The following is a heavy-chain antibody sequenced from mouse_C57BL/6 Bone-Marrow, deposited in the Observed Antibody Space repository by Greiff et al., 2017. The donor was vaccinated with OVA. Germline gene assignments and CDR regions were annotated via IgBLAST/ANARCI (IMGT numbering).Heavy chain of an antibody. Sequence: VQLQQSGAELVRPGASVKLSCTASGFNIKDDYMHWVKQRPEQGLEWIGWIDPENGDTEYASKFQGKATITADTSSNTAYLQLSSLTSEDTAFYYCTTGHYYGSSYVRWYFDVWGTGTTVTVSS. CDR3: TTGHYYGSSYVRWYFDV. D-gene: IGHD1-1*01. V-gene: IGHV14-4*01. CDR1: GFNIKDDY. J-gene: IGHJ1*03. CDR2: IDPENGDT.